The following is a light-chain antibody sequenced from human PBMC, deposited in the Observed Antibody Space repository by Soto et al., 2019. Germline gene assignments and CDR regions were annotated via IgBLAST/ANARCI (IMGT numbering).Light chain of an antibody. CDR2: DAS. V-gene: IGKV3-11*01. J-gene: IGKJ2*01. Sequence: EIVLTQSPATLSLSPGERATLSCRASQSVSSYLAWYQQKPSQAPRLLIYDASSRATGIPARFSGSGSATDFTLTISSLEPEDFAVYDCQQRGNWPPTFGQGTKLESK. CDR1: QSVSSY. CDR3: QQRGNWPPT.